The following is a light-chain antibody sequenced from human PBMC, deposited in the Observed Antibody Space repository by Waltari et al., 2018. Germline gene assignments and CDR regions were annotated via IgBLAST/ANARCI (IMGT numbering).Light chain of an antibody. CDR1: QSISRY. V-gene: IGKV3-20*01. CDR3: QHHFRLPAT. CDR2: GAS. Sequence: SCRASQSISRYLARYQQKPGQAPRLLIYGASTRATGIPVRFSGSGSGTDFSLTISGLVPEDSSVYYCQHHFRLPATFGQGTKVEIK. J-gene: IGKJ1*01.